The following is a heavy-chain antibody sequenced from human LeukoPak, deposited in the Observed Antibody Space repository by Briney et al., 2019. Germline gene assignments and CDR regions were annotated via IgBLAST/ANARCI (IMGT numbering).Heavy chain of an antibody. V-gene: IGHV3-21*01. J-gene: IGHJ4*02. Sequence: GGYLRLYGAGSGFTFNSYSMNWFRQAQGKGLEWVSSISSSSRFIYYAYSVKGRFTISRDNAKNSLYLQMTSPRAADTAVYYCAKDHYYCESSGLYDYWGRGTLVTVSS. D-gene: IGHD3-22*01. CDR3: AKDHYYCESSGLYDY. CDR2: ISSSSRFI. CDR1: GFTFNSYS.